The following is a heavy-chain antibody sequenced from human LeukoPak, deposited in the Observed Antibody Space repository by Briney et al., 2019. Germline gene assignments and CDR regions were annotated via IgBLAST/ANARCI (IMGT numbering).Heavy chain of an antibody. V-gene: IGHV3-74*01. CDR1: GFTFSSYW. CDR2: INSDGSST. J-gene: IGHJ4*02. D-gene: IGHD6-19*01. CDR3: AKGRGTSSAWGFDN. Sequence: GGSLRLSCAASGFTFSSYWMHWVRQAPGKGLVWVSRINSDGSSTSYADSVKGRFTISRDNSKNTLFLDMNSLRAEDTAVYYCAKGRGTSSAWGFDNWGQGTLVTVAS.